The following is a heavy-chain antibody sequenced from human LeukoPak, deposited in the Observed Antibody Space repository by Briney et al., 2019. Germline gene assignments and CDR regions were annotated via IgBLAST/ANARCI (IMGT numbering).Heavy chain of an antibody. J-gene: IGHJ4*02. CDR1: GFTFSSYG. V-gene: IGHV3-23*01. Sequence: QPGGSLRLSCAASGFTFSSYGMSWVRQAPGKGLEWVSAISGGGGSTYYADSVKGRFTISRDNSKNTLYLQMNSLRAEDTAVYYCAKVRRDGYNWFDYWGQGTLVTVSS. D-gene: IGHD5-24*01. CDR2: ISGGGGST. CDR3: AKVRRDGYNWFDY.